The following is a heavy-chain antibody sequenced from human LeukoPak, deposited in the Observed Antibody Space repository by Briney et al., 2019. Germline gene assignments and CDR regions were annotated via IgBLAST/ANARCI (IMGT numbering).Heavy chain of an antibody. Sequence: GRSLRLSCAASGFTFSSYGMHWVRQAPGKGLEWVAVISYDGSNKYYADSVKGRFTISRDNSKNTLYLQMNSLRAEDTAVYYCAKLGWVGVTMVRGVMDAFDIWGQGTMVTVSS. CDR3: AKLGWVGVTMVRGVMDAFDI. V-gene: IGHV3-30*18. CDR1: GFTFSSYG. CDR2: ISYDGSNK. D-gene: IGHD3-10*01. J-gene: IGHJ3*02.